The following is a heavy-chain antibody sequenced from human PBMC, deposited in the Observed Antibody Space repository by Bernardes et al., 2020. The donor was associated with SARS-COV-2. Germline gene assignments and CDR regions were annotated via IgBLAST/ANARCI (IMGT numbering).Heavy chain of an antibody. CDR3: GRVPPLDYSGIAAVGWFDP. CDR2: IYYSGGT. J-gene: IGHJ5*02. V-gene: IGHV4-59*01. Sequence: SEPLYFTCTVSGGPISSYYWSWIRRPPGKGREWSGYIYYSGGTNYNPSLKSRVTISVDTSKNQFSLKLSSVTAADTAVYYVGRVPPLDYSGIAAVGWFDPWGQGTLVTVSS. D-gene: IGHD6-13*01. CDR1: GGPISSYY.